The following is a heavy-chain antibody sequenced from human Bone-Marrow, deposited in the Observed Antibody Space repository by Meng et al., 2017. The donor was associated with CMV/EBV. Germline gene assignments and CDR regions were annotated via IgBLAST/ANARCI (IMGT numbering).Heavy chain of an antibody. V-gene: IGHV4-34*01. J-gene: IGHJ4*02. CDR2: VDHSGRT. Sequence: SETLSLTCAVYGESFSDHYWTWIRQPPGKGLEWIGEVDHSGRTNCNPSLKSRVAISVVTSKNQFSLKLSSVTAADTAVYYCARHSSLTMVVTYWGQGTLVTVSS. D-gene: IGHD4-23*01. CDR1: GESFSDHY. CDR3: ARHSSLTMVVTY.